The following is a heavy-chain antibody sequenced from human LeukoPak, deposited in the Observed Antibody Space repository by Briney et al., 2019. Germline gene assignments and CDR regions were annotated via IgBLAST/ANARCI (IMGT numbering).Heavy chain of an antibody. V-gene: IGHV4-34*01. CDR3: ARGGTIFGVALPRLNWFDP. Sequence: SETLSLTCAVYGGSFSGYYWSWLRQPPGKGLEWIGEINHSGSTNYNPSLKSRVTISVDTSKNQFSLKLSSVTAADTAVYYCARGGTIFGVALPRLNWFDPWGQGTLVTVSS. D-gene: IGHD3-3*01. J-gene: IGHJ5*02. CDR2: INHSGST. CDR1: GGSFSGYY.